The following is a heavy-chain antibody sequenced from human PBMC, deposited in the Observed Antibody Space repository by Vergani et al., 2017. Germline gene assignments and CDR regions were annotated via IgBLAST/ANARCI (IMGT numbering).Heavy chain of an antibody. CDR3: ARDRGYCSGGSCYGAGYWFDP. D-gene: IGHD2-15*01. J-gene: IGHJ5*02. CDR2: IYYSGST. Sequence: VQLQESGQGLVKPSETLSLTCTVSGGSISSYYWSWIRQPPGKGLEWIGYIYYSGSTNYNPSLKSRVTISVDTSKNQFSLKLSSVTAADTAVYYCARDRGYCSGGSCYGAGYWFDPWGQGTLVTVSS. CDR1: GGSISSYY. V-gene: IGHV4-59*01.